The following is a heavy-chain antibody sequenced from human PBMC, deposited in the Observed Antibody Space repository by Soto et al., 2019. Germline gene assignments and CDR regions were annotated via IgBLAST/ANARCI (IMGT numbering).Heavy chain of an antibody. Sequence: EVQLVESGGGLVQPGGSLRLSCAASGFTFSSYSMNWVRQAPGKGLEWVSYISSSSSTIYYADSVKGRFTISRDNAKNSLYLQMNALRAEDRAVYYCAKDPPPIDSGGREPLVTVSS. V-gene: IGHV3-48*01. CDR3: AKDPPPIDS. J-gene: IGHJ4*02. CDR2: ISSSSSTI. CDR1: GFTFSSYS.